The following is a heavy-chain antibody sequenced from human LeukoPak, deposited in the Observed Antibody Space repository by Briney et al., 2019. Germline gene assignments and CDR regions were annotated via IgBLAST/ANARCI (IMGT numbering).Heavy chain of an antibody. CDR3: AKEEGGYGMDV. CDR2: IYSGGST. J-gene: IGHJ6*02. CDR1: GFTVFNNY. V-gene: IGHV3-66*01. Sequence: GGSLRLSCAGSGFTVFNNYMSWGRQAPGKGLEWVSVIYSGGSTYYADSVKGRFTISRDNSKNTVFLQMNSLRAEDTAMYYCAKEEGGYGMDVWGQGTTVTVSS. D-gene: IGHD3-16*01.